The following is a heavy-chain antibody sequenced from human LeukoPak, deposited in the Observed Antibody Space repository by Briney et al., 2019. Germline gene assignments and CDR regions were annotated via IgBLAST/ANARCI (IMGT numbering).Heavy chain of an antibody. CDR1: GFTFSNYW. V-gene: IGHV3-7*02. J-gene: IGHJ5*02. CDR3: AKSNWFDP. CDR2: IKQDGSEK. Sequence: GGSLRLSCVASGFTFSNYWMSWVRQSPGKGLEWVANIKQDGSEKYYVDSVKGRFTISRDNAKDTLYLQMNSLRPEDTAVYHCAKSNWFDPWGQGTLVTVSS.